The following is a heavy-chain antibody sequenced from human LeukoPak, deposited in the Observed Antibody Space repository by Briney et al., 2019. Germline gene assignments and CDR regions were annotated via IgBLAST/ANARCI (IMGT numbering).Heavy chain of an antibody. CDR2: INEEGTDK. J-gene: IGHJ4*02. CDR3: ARGSRGPCY. D-gene: IGHD5-24*01. Sequence: PGGSLRLSCTASGLTFSNYWMTWVRQAPGKGLEWLANINEEGTDKYCVDSVKGRFTISRDNAKNSMFLQMNSLRAEDTAIYYCARGSRGPCYWGQGTLVTVSS. V-gene: IGHV3-7*03. CDR1: GLTFSNYW.